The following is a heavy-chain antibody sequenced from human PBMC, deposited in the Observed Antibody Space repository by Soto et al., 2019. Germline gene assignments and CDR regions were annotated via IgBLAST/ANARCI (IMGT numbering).Heavy chain of an antibody. V-gene: IGHV1-69*13. J-gene: IGHJ5*02. Sequence: VASVKVSCKASGGTFSSYAISWVRQAPGQGLEWMGGIIPIFGTANYAQKFQGRVTITADESTSTAYMELSSLRFEDTAVYYCARVTYGGNAGYWFDPWGQGTLVTVSS. CDR2: IIPIFGTA. D-gene: IGHD2-15*01. CDR1: GGTFSSYA. CDR3: ARVTYGGNAGYWFDP.